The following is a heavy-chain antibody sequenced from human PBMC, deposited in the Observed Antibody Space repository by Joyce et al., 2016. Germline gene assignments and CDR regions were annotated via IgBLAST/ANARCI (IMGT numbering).Heavy chain of an antibody. CDR1: GYNFTNFW. V-gene: IGHV5-10-1*01. J-gene: IGHJ4*02. CDR3: ARHSSVEALGY. D-gene: IGHD2-15*01. CDR2: IDATDSYT. Sequence: EVQLVQSGAEVKKPGESLMISCQASGYNFTNFWISWVRQMPGKGLGCMGNIDATDSYTYHGPSFQGHITMSVDKSISTAYLRWSSLKASDTAIYYCARHSSVEALGYWGQGTLVTVSS.